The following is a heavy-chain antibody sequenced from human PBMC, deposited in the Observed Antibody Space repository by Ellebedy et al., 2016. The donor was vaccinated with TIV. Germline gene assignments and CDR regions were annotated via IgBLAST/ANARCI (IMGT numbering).Heavy chain of an antibody. CDR2: ISTSVNTV. CDR3: ARYASGRWYYFDY. CDR1: GFTFSDYY. D-gene: IGHD6-25*01. J-gene: IGHJ4*02. Sequence: PGGSLRLSCAASGFTFSDYYMAWIRQAPGKGLEWVSYISTSVNTVFHADSVKGRFTISRDNAKNSLYLQMNSLRAEDTAVYYCARYASGRWYYFDYWGQGILVTVSS. V-gene: IGHV3-11*01.